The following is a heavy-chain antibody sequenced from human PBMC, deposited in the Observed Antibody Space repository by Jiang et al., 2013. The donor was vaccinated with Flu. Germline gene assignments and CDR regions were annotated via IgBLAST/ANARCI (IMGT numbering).Heavy chain of an antibody. Sequence: ELKKPGASVKVSCKASGSTFITYPMNWVRQAPGQGLEWMGNINTNTGKPTYAQGFTGRFVFSLDTSVSTAYLQISSLKAEDTAVYYCARDEGYCSSTSCYAPFDYWGQGTLVTVSS. CDR1: GSTFITYP. V-gene: IGHV7-4-1*02. J-gene: IGHJ4*02. CDR3: ARDEGYCSSTSCYAPFDY. CDR2: INTNTGKP. D-gene: IGHD2-2*01.